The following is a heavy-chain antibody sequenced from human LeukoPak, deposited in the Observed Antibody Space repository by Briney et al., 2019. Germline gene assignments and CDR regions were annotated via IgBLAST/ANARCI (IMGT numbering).Heavy chain of an antibody. Sequence: SETLSLTCTVSGGSISSYYWSWIRQPPGKGLEWIGYTYYSGSTNYNPSLKSRVTISVDTSKNQFSLKLSSVTAADTAVYYCARAFDSGYDSCDAFDIWGQGTMVTVSS. CDR1: GGSISSYY. CDR2: TYYSGST. D-gene: IGHD5-12*01. V-gene: IGHV4-59*01. CDR3: ARAFDSGYDSCDAFDI. J-gene: IGHJ3*02.